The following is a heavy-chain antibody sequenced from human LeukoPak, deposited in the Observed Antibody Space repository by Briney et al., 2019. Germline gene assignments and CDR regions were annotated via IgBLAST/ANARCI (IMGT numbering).Heavy chain of an antibody. D-gene: IGHD3-10*01. CDR1: GGTFSSYA. CDR2: IIPILGIA. J-gene: IGHJ4*02. Sequence: SVKVSCKASGGTFSSYAISWVRQAPGQGLEWMGRIIPILGIANYAQKFQGRVTITADKSTSTAYMELSSLRSEDTAVYYCARGVSGSECEDWGQGTLVTVSS. CDR3: ARGVSGSECED. V-gene: IGHV1-69*04.